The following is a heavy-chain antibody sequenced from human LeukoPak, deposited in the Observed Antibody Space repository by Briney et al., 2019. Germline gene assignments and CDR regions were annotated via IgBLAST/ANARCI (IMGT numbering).Heavy chain of an antibody. V-gene: IGHV1-18*04. Sequence: ASVKVSCKASGYTFTSYYMHWVRQAPGQGLEWMGWISAYNGNTNYAQKLQGRVTMTTDASTSTAYMELRSLRSDDTAVYYCARVRQWLVPGFDYWGQGTLVTVSS. J-gene: IGHJ4*02. CDR2: ISAYNGNT. CDR3: ARVRQWLVPGFDY. CDR1: GYTFTSYY. D-gene: IGHD6-19*01.